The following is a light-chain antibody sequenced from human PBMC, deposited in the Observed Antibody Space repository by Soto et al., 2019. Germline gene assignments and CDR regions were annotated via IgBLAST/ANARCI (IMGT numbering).Light chain of an antibody. CDR1: QSISTY. Sequence: DIQMTQSPSSLAASVGARVTITCRASQSISTYLNWYQQKPGKAPKVLIFDAYRLQSGVASRFSGSGSGTDFTLTISSRHPEDSATYYCQQSYSAPWTFGQGTKVQVK. CDR2: DAY. J-gene: IGKJ1*01. CDR3: QQSYSAPWT. V-gene: IGKV1-39*01.